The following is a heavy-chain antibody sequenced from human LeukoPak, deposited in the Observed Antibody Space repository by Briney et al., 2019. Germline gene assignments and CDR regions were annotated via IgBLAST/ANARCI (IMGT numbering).Heavy chain of an antibody. V-gene: IGHV4-30-4*01. J-gene: IGHJ3*01. D-gene: IGHD4-17*01. CDR3: ARMTTVNDIHDAFDV. CDR2: IKYSGST. CDR1: GGSLSGADYY. Sequence: SETPFLTCAVSGGSLSGADYYWTWIRQPPGKGLQWLGYIKYSGSTYYNPSLKSRITISLHSSRTHFSLRLTSVTAADTAVYHCARMTTVNDIHDAFDVWGQGTVVTVSS.